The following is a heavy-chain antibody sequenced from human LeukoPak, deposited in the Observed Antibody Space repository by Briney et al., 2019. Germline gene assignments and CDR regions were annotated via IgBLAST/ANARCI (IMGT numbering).Heavy chain of an antibody. CDR1: GYTFTTYY. D-gene: IGHD2-2*01. J-gene: IGHJ4*02. CDR2: INPSGGST. CDR3: ARGRRGYCSSTSCSSFDY. V-gene: IGHV1-46*01. Sequence: ASVKVSCKPSGYTFTTYYMHWVRQAPGQGLEWMGIINPSGGSTTYAQKFQGRVTMTRDTSTSTAYMELSSLRSEDTAVYYCARGRRGYCSSTSCSSFDYWGQGTLVTVSS.